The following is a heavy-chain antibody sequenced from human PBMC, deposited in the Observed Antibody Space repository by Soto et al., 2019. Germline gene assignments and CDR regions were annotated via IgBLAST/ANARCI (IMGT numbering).Heavy chain of an antibody. J-gene: IGHJ5*02. D-gene: IGHD3-16*01. CDR3: AREPPPAGGSRVNWFDP. V-gene: IGHV3-21*01. CDR2: ISSSSSYI. Sequence: EVQLVESGGGLVKPGGSLRLSCAASGFTFSSYSMNWVRQAPGKGLEWVSSISSSSSYIYYADSVKGRFTISRDNAKNSLYLQMNSLRAEDTAVYYCAREPPPAGGSRVNWFDPWGQGTLVTVSS. CDR1: GFTFSSYS.